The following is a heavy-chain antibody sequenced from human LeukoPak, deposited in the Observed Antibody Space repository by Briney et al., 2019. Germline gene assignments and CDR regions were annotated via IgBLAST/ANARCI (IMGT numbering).Heavy chain of an antibody. CDR2: VNPNSGGT. J-gene: IGHJ1*01. CDR3: ARVRYCSSTSCPEYFQH. D-gene: IGHD2-2*01. V-gene: IGHV1-2*02. CDR1: GYTFTGYY. Sequence: ASVKVSCKASGYTFTGYYMHWVRQAPGQGLEWMGWVNPNSGGTNYAQKFQGRVTMTWDTSISTAYMELSRLRSDDTAVYYCARVRYCSSTSCPEYFQHWGQGTLVTVSS.